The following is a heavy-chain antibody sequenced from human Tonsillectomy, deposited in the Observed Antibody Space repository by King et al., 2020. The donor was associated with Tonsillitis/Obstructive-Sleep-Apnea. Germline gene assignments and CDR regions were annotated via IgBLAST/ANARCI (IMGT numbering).Heavy chain of an antibody. V-gene: IGHV3-23*04. J-gene: IGHJ5*02. D-gene: IGHD2-2*01. CDR2: ISGSGGST. CDR3: AKGELGYCSSTSCPRALYDH. CDR1: GFTFSNYA. Sequence: VQLVESGGGLVQPGGSLRLSCAASGFTFSNYAMSWVRQAPGKGLEWVSAISGSGGSTYYADSVKGRLTISRDNSKNTLYLQMNSLRAEDTAVFYCAKGELGYCSSTSCPRALYDHWGQGTLVTVSS.